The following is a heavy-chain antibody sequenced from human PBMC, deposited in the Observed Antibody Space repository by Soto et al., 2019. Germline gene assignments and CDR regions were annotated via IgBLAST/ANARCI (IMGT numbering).Heavy chain of an antibody. D-gene: IGHD4-4*01. V-gene: IGHV4-59*01. Sequence: PSETLSLTCTVSGGSISSYYWSWIRQPPGKGLEWIGCIYYSGSTNYSPSLKSRVTISVDTSKNQFSLKLSSVTAADTAVYYCARQLMTAVTALYYYYGMDVWGQGTTVTVSS. CDR2: IYYSGST. CDR1: GGSISSYY. J-gene: IGHJ6*02. CDR3: ARQLMTAVTALYYYYGMDV.